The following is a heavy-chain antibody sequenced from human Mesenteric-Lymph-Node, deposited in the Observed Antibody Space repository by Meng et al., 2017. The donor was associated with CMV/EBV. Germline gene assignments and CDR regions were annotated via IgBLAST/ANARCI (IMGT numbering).Heavy chain of an antibody. CDR1: GGTFDTKA. D-gene: IGHD3-10*01. Sequence: SGGTFDTKAVNWVRQAPGQGLEWMGGIIPMFGTANYAQKFQGRVTITADESTSTAYMELSSLRSEDTAVYYCARDLSYYGSGSPSDYWGQGTLVSLL. V-gene: IGHV1-69*01. CDR3: ARDLSYYGSGSPSDY. J-gene: IGHJ4*02. CDR2: IIPMFGTA.